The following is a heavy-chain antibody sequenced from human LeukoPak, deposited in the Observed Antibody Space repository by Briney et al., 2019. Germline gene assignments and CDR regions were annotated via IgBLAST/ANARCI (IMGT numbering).Heavy chain of an antibody. D-gene: IGHD3-3*01. CDR1: GGPHNSYY. J-gene: IGHJ5*02. V-gene: IGHV4-4*07. CDR3: ARMEWFQVGEPWFDP. Sequence: PSHTQSLIYTVSGGPHNSYYWTWTPQPAGKALEGIGHGSRTGRTKYNPSLKSRVTMSVDPSKKQFSLKLTSVTAADTAVYCCARMEWFQVGEPWFDPWGQGTLVTVSS. CDR2: GSRTGRT.